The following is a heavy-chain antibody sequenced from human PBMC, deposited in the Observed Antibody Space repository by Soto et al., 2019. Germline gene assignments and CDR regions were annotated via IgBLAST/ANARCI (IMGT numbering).Heavy chain of an antibody. V-gene: IGHV3-23*01. D-gene: IGHD6-13*01. J-gene: IGHJ4*02. CDR2: INNSGGST. CDR3: ANDIEAAGTSYFDY. CDR1: GFTFSSYA. Sequence: GGSLRLSCAASGFTFSSYAMSWVRQAPGKGLEWVSTINNSGGSTYYADSVKGRFAISREDSKNTLYLQMNSLRAEDTAIYYCANDIEAAGTSYFDYRGQGTLVTVSS.